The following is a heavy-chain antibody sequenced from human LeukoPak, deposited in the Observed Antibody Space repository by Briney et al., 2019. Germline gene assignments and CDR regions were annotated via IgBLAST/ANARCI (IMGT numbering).Heavy chain of an antibody. CDR2: IRYDGSNK. CDR1: GFTFSSYG. D-gene: IGHD2-15*01. V-gene: IGHV3-30*02. J-gene: IGHJ3*02. Sequence: GGSLRLSCAASGFTFSSYGMHWVRQAPGKGLEWVAFIRYDGSNKYYADSVKGRFTISRDNSKNTLYLQMNSLRAEDTAVYYCAKAFRGVADAFDIWGQGTMVTVSS. CDR3: AKAFRGVADAFDI.